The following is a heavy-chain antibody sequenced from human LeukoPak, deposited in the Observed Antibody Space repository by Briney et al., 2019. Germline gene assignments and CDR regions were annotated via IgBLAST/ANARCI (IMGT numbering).Heavy chain of an antibody. CDR1: GFTFSDHY. J-gene: IGHJ4*02. D-gene: IGHD1-26*01. CDR2: TRNKANSHTT. Sequence: GGSLRLSCAASGFTFSDHYMDWVRQAPGKGLEWVGRTRNKANSHTTEYAASVKGRFTISRDDSKNSLYLQMNSLKTEDTAVYYCARDVVGAYDYWGQGTLVTVSS. CDR3: ARDVVGAYDY. V-gene: IGHV3-72*01.